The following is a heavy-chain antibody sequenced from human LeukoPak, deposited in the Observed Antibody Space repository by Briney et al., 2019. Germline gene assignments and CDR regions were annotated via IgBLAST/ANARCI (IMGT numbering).Heavy chain of an antibody. Sequence: ASVKVSCKASGYTFSGYYMHWVRQAPGQGLEWMGWINPNSGGTNYAQKFQGRVTITTDESTSTAYMELSSLRSEDTAVYYCAREVVPAARFDPWGQGTLVTVSS. D-gene: IGHD2-2*01. CDR3: AREVVPAARFDP. V-gene: IGHV1-2*02. J-gene: IGHJ5*02. CDR2: INPNSGGT. CDR1: GYTFSGYY.